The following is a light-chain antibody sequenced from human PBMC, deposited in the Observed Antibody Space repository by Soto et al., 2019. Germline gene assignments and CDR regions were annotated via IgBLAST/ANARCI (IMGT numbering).Light chain of an antibody. Sequence: DIQMTQSPSTLSASVGDTVNITCRASDSIRNWLAWYHQKPGKAPKLLIYRASTLESGVPSRFSGSGSGTEFTLNIRRVQHDDLGNYYCHQYNNYWTFCQGTKVEIK. V-gene: IGKV1-5*03. CDR2: RAS. CDR3: HQYNNYWT. J-gene: IGKJ1*01. CDR1: DSIRNW.